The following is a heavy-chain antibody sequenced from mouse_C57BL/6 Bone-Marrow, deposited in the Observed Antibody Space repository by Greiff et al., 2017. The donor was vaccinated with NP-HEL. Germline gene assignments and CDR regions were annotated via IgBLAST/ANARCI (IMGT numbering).Heavy chain of an antibody. V-gene: IGHV5-17*01. CDR1: GFTFSDYG. Sequence: EVQGVESGGGLVKPGGSLKLSCAASGFTFSDYGMHWVRQAPEKGLEWVAYISSGSSTIYYADTVKGRFTISRDNAKNTLFLQMTSLRSEDTAMYYCARTSFYYYWYFDVWGTGTTVTVSS. J-gene: IGHJ1*03. D-gene: IGHD1-1*01. CDR3: ARTSFYYYWYFDV. CDR2: ISSGSSTI.